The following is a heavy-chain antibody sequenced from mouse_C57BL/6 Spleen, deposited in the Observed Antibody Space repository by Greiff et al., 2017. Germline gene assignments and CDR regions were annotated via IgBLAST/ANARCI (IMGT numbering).Heavy chain of an antibody. V-gene: IGHV1-55*01. CDR1: GYTFTSYW. J-gene: IGHJ4*01. D-gene: IGHD6-1*01. CDR3: ARSVGNYEGDVDY. Sequence: QVQLQQPGAELVKPGASVKMSCKASGYTFTSYWITWVKQRPGQGLEWIGDSYPGSGSTNYNEKFKSKATLTVDTSSSTSYMQLSSLTSEDSAVYYCARSVGNYEGDVDYWGQGTSVTVSS. CDR2: SYPGSGST.